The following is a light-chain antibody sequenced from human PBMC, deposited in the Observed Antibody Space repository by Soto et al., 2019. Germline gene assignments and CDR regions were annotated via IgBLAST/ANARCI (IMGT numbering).Light chain of an antibody. Sequence: QSALTQPRSVSGSPGQSDTISCTGTISDVAGYNYVSWYQHHPGKAPKLLTSDVTKRPSWVPDRFSGSKSGSTASLTISELQAEDEADYYCSSYAGSNNLVFGGGTKLTVL. V-gene: IGLV2-11*01. CDR2: DVT. J-gene: IGLJ2*01. CDR1: ISDVAGYNY. CDR3: SSYAGSNNLV.